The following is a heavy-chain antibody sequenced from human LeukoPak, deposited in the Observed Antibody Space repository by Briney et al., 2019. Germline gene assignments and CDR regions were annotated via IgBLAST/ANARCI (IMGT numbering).Heavy chain of an antibody. D-gene: IGHD3-22*01. Sequence: SETLSLTCTVSGGSISSSSYYWGWIRQPPGKGLEWIVSIYYSGSTYYNPSLKSRVTISVDTSKNQFSLKLSSVTAADTAVYYCARHTTRITMIVVALRKGYFDYWGQGTLVTVSS. CDR1: GGSISSSSYY. CDR3: ARHTTRITMIVVALRKGYFDY. J-gene: IGHJ4*02. V-gene: IGHV4-39*01. CDR2: IYYSGST.